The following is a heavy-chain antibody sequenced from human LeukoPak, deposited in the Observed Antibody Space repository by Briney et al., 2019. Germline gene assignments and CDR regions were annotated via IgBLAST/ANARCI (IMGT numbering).Heavy chain of an antibody. D-gene: IGHD6-13*01. CDR2: INHSGST. J-gene: IGHJ4*02. Sequence: SETLSLTCAVYGGSFSGYYWSWIRQPPGKGLEWIGEINHSGSTNYNPSLKSRVTISVDTSKNQFSLKLSSVTAADTAVYYCASLPIAAAGTAFDYWGQGTLVTVSS. V-gene: IGHV4-34*01. CDR1: GGSFSGYY. CDR3: ASLPIAAAGTAFDY.